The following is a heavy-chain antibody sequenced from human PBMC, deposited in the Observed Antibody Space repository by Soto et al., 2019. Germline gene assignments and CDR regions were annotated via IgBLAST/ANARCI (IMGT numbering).Heavy chain of an antibody. Sequence: QVQLQESGPGLVKPSETLSLTCSVSGGSISNHYWSWIRQPPGKGLECIGYTYYNGNTNYNPSLKSQVTMSVDTSRNQISLKLTTVTAADTAVYYCTRANWYSEYWGQGTLVTVSS. CDR1: GGSISNHY. CDR3: TRANWYSEY. J-gene: IGHJ4*02. V-gene: IGHV4-59*11. CDR2: TYYNGNT. D-gene: IGHD7-27*01.